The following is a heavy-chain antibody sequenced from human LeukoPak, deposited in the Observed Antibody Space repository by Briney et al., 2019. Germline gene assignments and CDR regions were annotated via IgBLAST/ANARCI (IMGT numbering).Heavy chain of an antibody. CDR1: GGSISSYY. V-gene: IGHV4-59*01. Sequence: SETLSLTCTVSGGSISSYYWSWIRQPPGKGLEWIGYIYYSGSTNYNPPLKSRVTISVDTSKNQFSLKLSSVTAADTAVYYCAGGPYSSSWPPLYYLDYWGQGTLVTVSS. CDR2: IYYSGST. J-gene: IGHJ4*02. CDR3: AGGPYSSSWPPLYYLDY. D-gene: IGHD6-13*01.